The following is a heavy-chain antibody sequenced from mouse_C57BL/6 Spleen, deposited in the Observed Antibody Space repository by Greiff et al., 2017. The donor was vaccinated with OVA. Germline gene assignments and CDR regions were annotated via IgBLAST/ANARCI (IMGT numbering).Heavy chain of an antibody. J-gene: IGHJ1*03. Sequence: EVQLVESGGGLVKPGGSLKLSCAASGFTFSDYGMHWVRQAPEKGLEWVAYISSGSSTIYYADTVKGRFTISRDNAKNTLFLQMTSLRSEDTAMYYCARREVVASDWYFDVWGTGTTVTVAS. CDR1: GFTFSDYG. CDR2: ISSGSSTI. V-gene: IGHV5-17*01. CDR3: ARREVVASDWYFDV. D-gene: IGHD1-1*01.